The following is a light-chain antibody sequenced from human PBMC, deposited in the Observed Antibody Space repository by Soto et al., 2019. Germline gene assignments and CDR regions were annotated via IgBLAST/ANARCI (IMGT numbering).Light chain of an antibody. Sequence: QAVVTQPPSPSGTPGQRVIISCSGSSSNIGSNTVNWYQQLPGTAPKLLIYSNNQRPSGVPDRFSGSKSGTSASLAISGLQSEDEADYYCAAWDDSLNGVVFGGGTKLTVL. CDR1: SSNIGSNT. J-gene: IGLJ2*01. CDR2: SNN. V-gene: IGLV1-44*01. CDR3: AAWDDSLNGVV.